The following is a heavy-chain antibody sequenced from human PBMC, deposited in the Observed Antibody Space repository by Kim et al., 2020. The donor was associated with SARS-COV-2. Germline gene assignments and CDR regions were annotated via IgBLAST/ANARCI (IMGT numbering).Heavy chain of an antibody. CDR1: GFTFSSYA. V-gene: IGHV3-30*04. J-gene: IGHJ3*02. CDR3: ARDLCYGGSCYSSAFDI. CDR2: ISYDGSNK. Sequence: GGSLRLSCAASGFTFSSYAMHWVRQAPGKGLEWVAVISYDGSNKYYVDSVKGRFTISRDNSKNTLYLQMNSLRAEDTAVYYCARDLCYGGSCYSSAFDIWGQGTMVTVSS. D-gene: IGHD2-15*01.